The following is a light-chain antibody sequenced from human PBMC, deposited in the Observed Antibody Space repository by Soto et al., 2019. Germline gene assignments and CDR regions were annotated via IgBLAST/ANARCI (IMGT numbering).Light chain of an antibody. CDR3: QQYNNWPPIT. Sequence: IVLTQSPATLSLSHGERATLSCRASQSVNSNLGWYQQKPGQAPRLLIYGASTRATGIPARFSGSGSGTEFTLTISSLQSEDFAVYYCQQYNNWPPITFGQGTRLEIK. J-gene: IGKJ5*01. CDR1: QSVNSN. V-gene: IGKV3-15*01. CDR2: GAS.